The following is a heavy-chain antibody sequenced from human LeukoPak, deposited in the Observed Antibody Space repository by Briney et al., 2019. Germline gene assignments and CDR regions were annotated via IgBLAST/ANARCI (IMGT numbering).Heavy chain of an antibody. CDR1: GYTFTGYY. CDR2: INPNSGGT. D-gene: IGHD3-10*01. J-gene: IGHJ5*02. CDR3: WSGFGEFKNWFDP. Sequence: LGASVKVSCKASGYTFTGYYMHWVRQAPGQGLEWMGWINPNSGGTNYAQKFQGRVTMTRDTSISTAYMELSRLRSDDTAVYYCWSGFGEFKNWFDPWGQGTLVTVSS. V-gene: IGHV1-2*03.